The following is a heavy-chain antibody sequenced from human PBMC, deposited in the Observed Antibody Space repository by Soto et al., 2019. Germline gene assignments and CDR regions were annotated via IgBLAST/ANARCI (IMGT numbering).Heavy chain of an antibody. J-gene: IGHJ6*03. CDR1: GDSVSSNSAA. CDR3: ARGITGTTGYYYYYMDV. V-gene: IGHV6-1*01. Sequence: SPTLSLTCAISGDSVSSNSAAWNWIRQSPSRGLEWLGRTYYRSKWYNDYAVSVKSRITINPATSKNQFSLQLNSVTPEDTAVYYCARGITGTTGYYYYYMDVWGKGTTVTVSS. D-gene: IGHD1-7*01. CDR2: TYYRSKWYN.